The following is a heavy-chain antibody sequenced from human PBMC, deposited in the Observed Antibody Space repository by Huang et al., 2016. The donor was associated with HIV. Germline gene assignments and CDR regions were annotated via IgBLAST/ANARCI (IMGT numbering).Heavy chain of an antibody. CDR3: ALKGDSSGWEYFRH. CDR2: ISYDGINK. D-gene: IGHD6-19*01. CDR1: GFIFSNYG. J-gene: IGHJ1*01. V-gene: IGHV3-30*03. Sequence: QVQLVESGGGVVQPGRYLRLSCAASGFIFSNYGMHWVRQAPGKGLEWVALISYDGINKYYTDSVKGRFSISRDNSKNTLYLQMNSLRAEDTAVYYCALKGDSSGWEYFRHWGQGTLVTVSS.